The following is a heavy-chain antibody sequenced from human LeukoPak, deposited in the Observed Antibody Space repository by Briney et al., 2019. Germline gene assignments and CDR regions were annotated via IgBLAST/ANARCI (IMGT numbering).Heavy chain of an antibody. CDR2: ISASNGNT. CDR3: ARDESRVPAASVDY. J-gene: IGHJ4*02. Sequence: ASVKVSCKASGGTFSSYAISWVRQAPGQGLEWMGWISASNGNTNYAQKLQGRVTMTTDTSTSTAYMELRSLRSDDTAVYYCARDESRVPAASVDYWGQGTLVTVSS. D-gene: IGHD2-2*01. CDR1: GGTFSSYA. V-gene: IGHV1-18*01.